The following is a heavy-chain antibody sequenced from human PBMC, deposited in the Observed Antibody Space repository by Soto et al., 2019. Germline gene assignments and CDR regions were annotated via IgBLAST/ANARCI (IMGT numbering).Heavy chain of an antibody. CDR3: TSPSGSRGFWFDP. Sequence: GSLRLSCAASGFTFSNAWMNWVRQAPGKGLEWVGRIKRKTEGGITDYAAPVKGRFTLSRDDSKNTVYLQMNSLKIEDTAVYYCTSPSGSRGFWFDPWGQGTLVTVSS. J-gene: IGHJ5*02. D-gene: IGHD2-15*01. V-gene: IGHV3-15*07. CDR1: GFTFSNAW. CDR2: IKRKTEGGIT.